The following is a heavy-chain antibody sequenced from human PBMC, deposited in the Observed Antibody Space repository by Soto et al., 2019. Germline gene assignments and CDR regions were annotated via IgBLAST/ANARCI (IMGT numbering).Heavy chain of an antibody. D-gene: IGHD6-6*01. V-gene: IGHV3-7*01. CDR2: IKQDGSEK. Sequence: EVQLVESGGGVVQPGGSLRLSCAASGFTFSSYWMSWVRQAPGKGLEWVANIKQDGSEKYYVDSVKGRFTISRDNAKNSLYLQMNSLRAEDTAVYYCARRTAARPYYYYYMDVWGKGTTVTVSS. J-gene: IGHJ6*03. CDR1: GFTFSSYW. CDR3: ARRTAARPYYYYYMDV.